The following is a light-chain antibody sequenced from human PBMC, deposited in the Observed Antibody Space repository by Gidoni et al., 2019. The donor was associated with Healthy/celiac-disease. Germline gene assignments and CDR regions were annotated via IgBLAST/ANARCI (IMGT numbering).Light chain of an antibody. CDR3: QQYNSYSGT. Sequence: DIQMTQSPSTLSASVGGRVTITCRASQSISSWLAWYQQKPGKAPKLLIYKASSLESGVPSRFSGSGSGTEFTLTISSLQPDDFATYYCQQYNSYSGTFGQETKVEIK. V-gene: IGKV1-5*03. CDR1: QSISSW. J-gene: IGKJ1*01. CDR2: KAS.